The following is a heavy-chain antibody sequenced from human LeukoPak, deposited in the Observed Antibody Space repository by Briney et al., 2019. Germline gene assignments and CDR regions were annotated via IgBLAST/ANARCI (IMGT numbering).Heavy chain of an antibody. CDR1: GGTFSSYD. V-gene: IGHV1-8*02. Sequence: ASVKVSCKASGGTFSSYDINWVRQATGQGLEWMGWMNPNSGNTGYAQKFQGRVTMTRNTSISTAYMELSSLRSEDTAVYYCATDPLGDDAFDIWGQGTMVTVSS. CDR2: MNPNSGNT. J-gene: IGHJ3*02. D-gene: IGHD3-16*01. CDR3: ATDPLGDDAFDI.